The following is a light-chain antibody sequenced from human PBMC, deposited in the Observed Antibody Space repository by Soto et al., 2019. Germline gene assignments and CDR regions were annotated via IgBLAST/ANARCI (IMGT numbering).Light chain of an antibody. CDR3: QQYGGSPIT. J-gene: IGKJ5*01. CDR1: QSLSSTY. V-gene: IGKV3-20*01. CDR2: GAS. Sequence: EIVLTQSPGTLSLSPGERATLFCRASQSLSSTYLAWYQQRPGQAPRLLIFGASNRATGIPDRFRGSGSGTDFTLTISRLEPGDFAVYYCQQYGGSPITFGQGTRLEIK.